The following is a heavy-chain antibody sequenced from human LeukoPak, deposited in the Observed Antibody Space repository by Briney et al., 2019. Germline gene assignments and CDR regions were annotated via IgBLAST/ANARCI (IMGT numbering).Heavy chain of an antibody. CDR1: GGPISDHY. Sequence: SETLSLTCTVSGGPISDHYWSWIRQPPGKGLECIAYIHYNGNTNSNPPLKSRVTISIDTSKNQFSLKLTSVTAADTAVYYCARHTVSRAGGDFDYWGQGTLVTVSS. CDR2: IHYNGNT. D-gene: IGHD2-8*01. V-gene: IGHV4-59*08. J-gene: IGHJ4*02. CDR3: ARHTVSRAGGDFDY.